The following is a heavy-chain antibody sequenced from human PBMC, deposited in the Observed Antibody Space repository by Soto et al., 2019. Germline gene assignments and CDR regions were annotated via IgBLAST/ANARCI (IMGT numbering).Heavy chain of an antibody. CDR2: ISGRGGNT. CDR3: AKAGCSGGTCYLYYFDY. J-gene: IGHJ4*02. V-gene: IGHV3-23*01. Sequence: GGSLRLSCAASRFTFSNYAMSWVRQAPRKGLEWFSNISGRGGNTYYADSVKGRFTISRDNSRNTLYLQIDSLRVEDSAVYSCAKAGCSGGTCYLYYFDYLGQGALVTVSS. CDR1: RFTFSNYA. D-gene: IGHD2-15*01.